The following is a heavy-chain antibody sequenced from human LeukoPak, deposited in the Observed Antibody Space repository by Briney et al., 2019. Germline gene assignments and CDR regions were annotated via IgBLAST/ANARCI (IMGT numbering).Heavy chain of an antibody. CDR1: GYTLTELS. CDR3: ARLDIVVVVAASPLDY. V-gene: IGHV1-24*01. Sequence: ASVKVSCKVSGYTLTELSMHWVRQAPGKGLEWMGGFDPEDGETIYAQKFQGRVTMTEDTSTDTAYMELSSLRSDDTAVYYCARLDIVVVVAASPLDYWGQGTLVTVSS. D-gene: IGHD2-15*01. J-gene: IGHJ4*02. CDR2: FDPEDGET.